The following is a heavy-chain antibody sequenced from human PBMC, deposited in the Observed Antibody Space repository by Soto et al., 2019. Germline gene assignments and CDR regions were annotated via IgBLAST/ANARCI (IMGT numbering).Heavy chain of an antibody. CDR1: GGSISSGDYY. CDR2: IYYSGST. Sequence: QVQLQESGPGLVKPSQTLSLTCTVSGGSISSGDYYWSWIRQPPVKGLEWIGYIYYSGSTYYNPSLKSRVTISVDTSKNQFSLKLSSVTAADTAVYYCARVTRITMVRGPFDPWGQGTLVTVSS. CDR3: ARVTRITMVRGPFDP. V-gene: IGHV4-30-4*01. D-gene: IGHD3-10*01. J-gene: IGHJ5*02.